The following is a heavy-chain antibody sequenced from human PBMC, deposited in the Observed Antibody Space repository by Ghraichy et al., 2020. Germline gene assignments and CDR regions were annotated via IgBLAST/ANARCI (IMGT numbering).Heavy chain of an antibody. V-gene: IGHV4-61*01. CDR2: IYYSGST. CDR1: GGSVSSGSYY. CDR3: ATRIAARPHYYYGMDV. Sequence: SETLSLTCTVSGGSVSSGSYYWSWIRQPPGKGLEWIGYIYYSGSTNYNPSLKSRVIISIDTSKNQISLKLSSMTAADTAVYYCATRIAARPHYYYGMDVWGQGTTVTVSS. J-gene: IGHJ6*02. D-gene: IGHD6-6*01.